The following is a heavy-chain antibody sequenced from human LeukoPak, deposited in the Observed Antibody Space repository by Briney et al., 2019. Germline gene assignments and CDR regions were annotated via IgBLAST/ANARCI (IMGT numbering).Heavy chain of an antibody. CDR3: ARQTGSGLFILP. Sequence: SETLSLTCTVSGGSISNYYWSWIRQPPGKGLEWIGNIYYSGSTYFKPSLKSRVTISVDTSKNQFSLKLSSVTAADTAVYYCARQTGSGLFILPGGQGTLVTVSS. CDR2: IYYSGST. D-gene: IGHD3/OR15-3a*01. J-gene: IGHJ4*02. V-gene: IGHV4-59*08. CDR1: GGSISNYY.